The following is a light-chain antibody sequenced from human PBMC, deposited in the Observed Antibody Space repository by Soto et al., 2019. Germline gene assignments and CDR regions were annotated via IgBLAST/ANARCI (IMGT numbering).Light chain of an antibody. Sequence: DIVRTQTPDSLAVSLDGRDPINSASSQSVLYSCKNKNLLAAHQQKPAHPPQVLIYWAASREGGGPDPFRSSGSGTEFTLTITSVLADDVAAYYCQQYFTTRPTFGQGTKVDIK. V-gene: IGKV4-1*01. J-gene: IGKJ1*01. CDR2: WAA. CDR1: QSVLYSCKNKNL. CDR3: QQYFTTRPT.